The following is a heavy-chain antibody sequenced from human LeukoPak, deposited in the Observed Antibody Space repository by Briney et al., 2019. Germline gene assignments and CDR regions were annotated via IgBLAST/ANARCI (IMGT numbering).Heavy chain of an antibody. Sequence: GASVTVSCKASGYTLTGYYLHWVRQAPGQGLEWMGWINPNSGATKYAQKFEGRVTMTTDTSISTGSLELERLRSDDTAVYYCARGEWKTNYKDYWGQGTLVTVSS. J-gene: IGHJ4*02. CDR2: INPNSGAT. CDR3: ARGEWKTNYKDY. CDR1: GYTLTGYY. D-gene: IGHD3-16*01. V-gene: IGHV1-2*02.